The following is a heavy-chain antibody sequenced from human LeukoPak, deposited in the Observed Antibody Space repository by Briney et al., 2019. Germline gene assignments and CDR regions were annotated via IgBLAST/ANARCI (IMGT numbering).Heavy chain of an antibody. Sequence: ASVKVSCKASGYTFTDYFLHWLRQAPGQGLEWMGWINPKTGATNYAQRFQGRVTMTRDSSITTGNMELNRLTSDDTALYYCARAYEYGWFDPWGQGTLVTVSS. CDR3: ARAYEYGWFDP. CDR1: GYTFTDYF. V-gene: IGHV1-2*02. J-gene: IGHJ5*02. D-gene: IGHD3-16*01. CDR2: INPKTGAT.